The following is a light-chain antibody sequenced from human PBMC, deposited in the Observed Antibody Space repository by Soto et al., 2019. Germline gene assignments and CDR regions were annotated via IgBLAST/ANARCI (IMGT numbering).Light chain of an antibody. V-gene: IGKV1-39*01. CDR1: QNIIKY. Sequence: DIPMTQSPSSLSASVGDRVTITCRASQNIIKYLNWFQQKPGKAPNLLIYGASSLQSGVPSRFSGRGSGTDFSLTISSLQPEDVATYYCQQTYTVPVTFGGGTKVVI. J-gene: IGKJ4*01. CDR3: QQTYTVPVT. CDR2: GAS.